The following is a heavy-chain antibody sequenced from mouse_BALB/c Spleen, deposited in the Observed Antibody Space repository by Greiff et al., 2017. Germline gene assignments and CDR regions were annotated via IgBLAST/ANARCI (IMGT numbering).Heavy chain of an antibody. D-gene: IGHD2-4*01. CDR3: ASIYYDYDLYAMDY. J-gene: IGHJ4*01. CDR1: GYTFTDYN. V-gene: IGHV1S29*02. Sequence: VQLQQSGPELVKPGASVKISCKASGYTFTDYNMHWVKQSHGKSLEWIGYIYPYNGGTGYNQKFKSKATLTVDNSSSTAYMELRSLTSEDSAVYYCASIYYDYDLYAMDYWGQGTSVTVSS. CDR2: IYPYNGGT.